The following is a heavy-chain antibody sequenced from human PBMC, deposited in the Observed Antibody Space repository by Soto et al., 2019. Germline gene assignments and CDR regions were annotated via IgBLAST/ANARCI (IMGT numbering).Heavy chain of an antibody. J-gene: IGHJ6*02. CDR3: ARDALYYDFWSGYYNYYYYGMDV. V-gene: IGHV7-4-1*01. CDR1: GYTFTSYS. CDR2: INTNTGNP. Sequence: ASVKVSCKASGYTFTSYSMNWVRQAPGQGLEWMGWINTNTGNPTYAQGFTGRFVFSLDTSVSTAYLQICSLKAEDTAVYYCARDALYYDFWSGYYNYYYYGMDVWG. D-gene: IGHD3-3*01.